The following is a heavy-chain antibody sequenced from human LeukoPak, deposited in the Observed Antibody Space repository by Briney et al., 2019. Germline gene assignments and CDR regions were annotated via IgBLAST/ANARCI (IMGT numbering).Heavy chain of an antibody. D-gene: IGHD3-22*01. CDR2: MNPNSGNT. Sequence: ASVKLSCKASGYTFTSYDINWVRQATGQGLEWMGWMNPNSGNTGYAQKFPGRVTITRNTSICTDYMELSSLRSEDTAVYYCVVSYDSSAHGGTDAFDIWGQGTMVTVSS. V-gene: IGHV1-8*03. J-gene: IGHJ3*02. CDR3: VVSYDSSAHGGTDAFDI. CDR1: GYTFTSYD.